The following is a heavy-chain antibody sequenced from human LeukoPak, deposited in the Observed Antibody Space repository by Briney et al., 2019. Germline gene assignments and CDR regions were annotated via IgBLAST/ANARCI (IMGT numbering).Heavy chain of an antibody. J-gene: IGHJ4*02. CDR3: ARTFDWLSPFDC. V-gene: IGHV4-59*01. D-gene: IGHD3-9*01. CDR1: GGSISSYY. Sequence: KPSETLSLTCTVSGGSISSYYWSWIRQPPGKGLEWIGYIYYSGSTNYNPSLKSRVTISVDTSKNQFSLKLSSVTAADTAVYYCARTFDWLSPFDCWGQGTLVTVSS. CDR2: IYYSGST.